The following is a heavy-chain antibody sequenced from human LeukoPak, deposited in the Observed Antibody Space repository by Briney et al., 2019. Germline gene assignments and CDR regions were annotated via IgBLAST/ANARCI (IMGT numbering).Heavy chain of an antibody. J-gene: IGHJ4*02. CDR1: GFTFSSYG. CDR2: IWYDGSNK. D-gene: IGHD1-26*01. Sequence: GGSLRLSCAASGFTFSSYGMHWVRQAPGKGLEWVAVIWYDGSNKYYADSVKGRFTISRDNSKNMLYLQMNSLRAEDTAVYYCARPYSGSYHLDYWGQGTLVTVSS. CDR3: ARPYSGSYHLDY. V-gene: IGHV3-33*01.